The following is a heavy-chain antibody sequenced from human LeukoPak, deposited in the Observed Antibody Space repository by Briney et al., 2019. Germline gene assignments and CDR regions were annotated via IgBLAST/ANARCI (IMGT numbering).Heavy chain of an antibody. Sequence: ASVKVSCKASGYTFTGYYMHWVRQAPGQGLEWMGWINPNGGGTNYAQKFQGRVTMTRDTSISTAYMELSRLRSDDTAVYYCARGDDDYGDYDWFDPWGQGTLVTVSS. CDR3: ARGDDDYGDYDWFDP. J-gene: IGHJ5*02. CDR1: GYTFTGYY. CDR2: INPNGGGT. V-gene: IGHV1-2*02. D-gene: IGHD4-17*01.